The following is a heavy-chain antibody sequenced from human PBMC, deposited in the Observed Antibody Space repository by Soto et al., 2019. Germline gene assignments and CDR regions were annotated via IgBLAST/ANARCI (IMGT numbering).Heavy chain of an antibody. Sequence: ASVKVSCKASGYTFTGYYMHWVRQAPGQGLEWMGWINPNSGGTNYAQKFQGRVTMTRDTSISTAYMELSRLRSDDTAVYYCAREYSTYYYGSGSYYGMDVWGQGTTVTVSS. V-gene: IGHV1-2*02. J-gene: IGHJ6*02. CDR1: GYTFTGYY. CDR3: AREYSTYYYGSGSYYGMDV. CDR2: INPNSGGT. D-gene: IGHD3-10*01.